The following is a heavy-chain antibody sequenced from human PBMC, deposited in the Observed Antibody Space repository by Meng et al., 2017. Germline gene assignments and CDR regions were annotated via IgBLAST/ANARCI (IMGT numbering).Heavy chain of an antibody. D-gene: IGHD6-13*01. CDR2: IYYSGST. V-gene: IGHV4-39*07. J-gene: IGHJ4*02. CDR1: GGSISSSSYY. Sequence: SETLSLTCTVSGGSISSSSYYWGWIRQPPGKGLVWIGSIYYSGSTYYNPSLKSRVTISVDTSKNQFSLKLSSVTAADTAAYYCAGSSSWPFDYWGQGTLVTVSS. CDR3: AGSSSWPFDY.